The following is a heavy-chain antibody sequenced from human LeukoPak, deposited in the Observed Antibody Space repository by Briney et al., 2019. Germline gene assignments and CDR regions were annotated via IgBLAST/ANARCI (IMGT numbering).Heavy chain of an antibody. CDR2: IYYSGST. Sequence: SETLSLTCTVTGGSISSYYWSWIRQPPGKGLEWIGYIYYSGSTHYNPSLNSRVTISVDTSKNQFFLKLSSVTAEDTAVYYCAREDSSGYYSLYFDYWGQGTLVTVSS. CDR3: AREDSSGYYSLYFDY. CDR1: GGSISSYY. J-gene: IGHJ4*02. D-gene: IGHD3-22*01. V-gene: IGHV4-59*12.